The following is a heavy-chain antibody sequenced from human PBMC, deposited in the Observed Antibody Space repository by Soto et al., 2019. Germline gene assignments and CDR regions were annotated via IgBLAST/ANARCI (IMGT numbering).Heavy chain of an antibody. J-gene: IGHJ4*02. CDR3: ARGEYSNYRTFDY. CDR2: IYYSGST. D-gene: IGHD4-4*01. Sequence: TLSLTCTVSGGSISSGGYYWSWIRQHPGKGLEWIGYIYYSGSTYYNPSLKSRVTISVDTSKNQFSLKLSSVTAADTAVYYCARGEYSNYRTFDYWGQGTLVTVSS. V-gene: IGHV4-31*03. CDR1: GGSISSGGYY.